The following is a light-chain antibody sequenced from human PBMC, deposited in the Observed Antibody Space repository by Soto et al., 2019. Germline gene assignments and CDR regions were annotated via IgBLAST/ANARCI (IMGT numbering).Light chain of an antibody. J-gene: IGLJ3*02. V-gene: IGLV1-47*01. CDR1: SSNTGNNY. CDR3: AVWDDILRGPL. Sequence: QSVLTQPPSASGTPGQGVTISCSGSSSNTGNNYVYWYQHLPGTAPKLLIYRNDQRPSGVPDRFSGSKSGTSASLAISELRSEDEADYYCAVWDDILRGPLFGGGTQLTVL. CDR2: RND.